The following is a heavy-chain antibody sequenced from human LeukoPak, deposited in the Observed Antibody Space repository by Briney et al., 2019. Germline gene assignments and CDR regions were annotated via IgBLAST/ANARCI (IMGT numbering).Heavy chain of an antibody. Sequence: SETLSLTCTVSGGSISSYYWSWIRQPPGKGLEWIGYIYYSGSTNYNPSLKSRVTISVDTSKNQFSLKLSSVTAADTAVYYCASTVIVGATRYFDYWGQGTLVTVSS. V-gene: IGHV4-59*08. CDR1: GGSISSYY. CDR2: IYYSGST. CDR3: ASTVIVGATRYFDY. D-gene: IGHD1-26*01. J-gene: IGHJ4*02.